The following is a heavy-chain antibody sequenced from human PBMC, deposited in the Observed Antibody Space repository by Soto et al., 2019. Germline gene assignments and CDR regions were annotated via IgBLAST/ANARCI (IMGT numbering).Heavy chain of an antibody. V-gene: IGHV3-7*03. Sequence: GVLRLSCAASDFTFSYYWMSWVRQAPGKGLEWVANIKKDGSEKYYVDSVKGRFTISRDNAKNSLYLQLNSLRAEDTAVYYCARAPRGYCSGGSCYFGGGMDVWGQGTTVTVSS. D-gene: IGHD2-15*01. CDR1: DFTFSYYW. CDR2: IKKDGSEK. J-gene: IGHJ6*02. CDR3: ARAPRGYCSGGSCYFGGGMDV.